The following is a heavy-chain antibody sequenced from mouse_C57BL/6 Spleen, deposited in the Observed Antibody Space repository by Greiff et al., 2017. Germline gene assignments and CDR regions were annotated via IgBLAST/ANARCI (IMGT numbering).Heavy chain of an antibody. CDR3: TRDNDGSSPFYWYFEV. V-gene: IGHV5-9-1*02. CDR2: ISSGGDYI. CDR1: GFTFSSYA. J-gene: IGHJ1*03. Sequence: EVQGVESGEGLVKPGGSLKLSCAASGFTFSSYAMSWVRQTPEKRLEWVAYISSGGDYIYYADTVKGRFTISRDNARNTLYLQMSSLKSEDTAMYYCTRDNDGSSPFYWYFEVWGTGTTVTVSS. D-gene: IGHD1-1*01.